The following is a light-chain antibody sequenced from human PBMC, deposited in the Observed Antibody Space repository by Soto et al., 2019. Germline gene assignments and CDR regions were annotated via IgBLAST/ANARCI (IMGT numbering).Light chain of an antibody. CDR3: CSYTTSSTLI. V-gene: IGLV2-14*03. J-gene: IGLJ2*01. CDR1: SSDVGLYNY. Sequence: QSALTQPASVSGSPGQSIIISCIGTSSDVGLYNYVSWYQQHPGKAPKLMIYDVSNRPSGVSNRFSGSKSGNTASLIISGLQAEDEADYYCCSYTTSSTLIFGGGTKLTVL. CDR2: DVS.